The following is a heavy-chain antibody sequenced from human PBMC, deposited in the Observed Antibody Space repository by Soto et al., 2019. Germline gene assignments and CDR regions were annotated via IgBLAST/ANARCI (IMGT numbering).Heavy chain of an antibody. V-gene: IGHV4-39*01. J-gene: IGHJ4*02. CDR1: GGSIKVGGYY. Sequence: SETLSLTCTVSGGSIKVGGYYWGWIRQPPGKGLEWLATIYYSGTTYYNPSLKSRLTISLDTSRNLFSLDLTSVNAADTAFYYCARPAYSDYSTWGQGTLVTVSS. D-gene: IGHD5-12*01. CDR3: ARPAYSDYST. CDR2: IYYSGTT.